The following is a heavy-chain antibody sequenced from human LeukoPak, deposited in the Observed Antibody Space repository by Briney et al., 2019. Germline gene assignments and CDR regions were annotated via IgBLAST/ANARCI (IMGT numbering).Heavy chain of an antibody. D-gene: IGHD2-15*01. Sequence: LGGSLRLSCAGSGFTFDEHAMHWVRQAPGKGLEWVSGISWNSGSIAYADSVKGRFTISRDNAKNLLFLQMSSLRAADTALYYCVKGHCSSSSCFPNYYYYMDVWGTGTTVTVSS. J-gene: IGHJ6*03. CDR1: GFTFDEHA. CDR2: ISWNSGSI. CDR3: VKGHCSSSSCFPNYYYYMDV. V-gene: IGHV3-9*01.